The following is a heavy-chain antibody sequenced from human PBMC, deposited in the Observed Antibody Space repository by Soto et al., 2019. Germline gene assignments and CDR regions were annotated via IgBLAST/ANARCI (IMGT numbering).Heavy chain of an antibody. CDR2: INPNSGGT. CDR3: ARVGIGRDGYNFPSY. D-gene: IGHD5-12*01. CDR1: GYTFTGYC. J-gene: IGHJ4*02. Sequence: ASVKVSCKASGYTFTGYCMHWVRQAPGQGLEWMGWINPNSGGTNYAQKFQGRVTMTRDTSISTAYMELSRLRSDDTAVYYCARVGIGRDGYNFPSYWGQGTLVTVSS. V-gene: IGHV1-2*02.